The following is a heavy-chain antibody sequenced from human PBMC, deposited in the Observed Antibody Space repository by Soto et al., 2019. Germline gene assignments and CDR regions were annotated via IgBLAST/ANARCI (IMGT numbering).Heavy chain of an antibody. CDR2: MNPNSGNT. J-gene: IGHJ3*02. Sequence: VASVKVSCKASGYTFTSYDINWVRQATGQGLEWMGWMNPNSGNTGYAQKFQGRVTMTRNTSISTAYMELSSLRSEDTAVYYCARGMITFGGVIVSAAFDIWGQGTMVTVSS. D-gene: IGHD3-16*02. V-gene: IGHV1-8*01. CDR3: ARGMITFGGVIVSAAFDI. CDR1: GYTFTSYD.